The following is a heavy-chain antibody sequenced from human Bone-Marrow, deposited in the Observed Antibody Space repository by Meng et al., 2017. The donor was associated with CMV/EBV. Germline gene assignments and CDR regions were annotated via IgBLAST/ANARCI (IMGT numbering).Heavy chain of an antibody. V-gene: IGHV1-8*03. J-gene: IGHJ6*02. D-gene: IGHD6-6*01. CDR1: GFTFSSYG. Sequence: GESLKISCAASGFTFSSYGMHWVRQAPGKGLEWMGWMNPNSGNTGYAQKFQGRVTITRNTSISTAYMELSSLRSEDTAVYYCARDGGIAARPNLYDYYYGMDVWGQGTTVTVSS. CDR3: ARDGGIAARPNLYDYYYGMDV. CDR2: MNPNSGNT.